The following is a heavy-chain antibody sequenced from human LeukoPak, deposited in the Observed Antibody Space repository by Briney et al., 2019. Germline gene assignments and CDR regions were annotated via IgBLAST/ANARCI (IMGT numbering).Heavy chain of an antibody. CDR2: TSSSDAGT. D-gene: IGHD5-18*01. Sequence: SGGSLRLSCAASGFTLSTYAMSWVRQTPRKGLEWVAATSSSDAGTYHADSVKGRFTISRDNSKNTLYLQMNSLRAEDTAVYYCAKELNGYSYGYRNNMGEYYFDYWGQGTLVTVSS. CDR3: AKELNGYSYGYRNNMGEYYFDY. J-gene: IGHJ4*02. V-gene: IGHV3-23*01. CDR1: GFTLSTYA.